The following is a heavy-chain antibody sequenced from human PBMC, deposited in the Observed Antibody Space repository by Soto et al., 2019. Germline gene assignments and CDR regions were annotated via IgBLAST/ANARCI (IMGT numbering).Heavy chain of an antibody. CDR1: GFTFSSYE. CDR3: ARALFASYYYYYHLDV. J-gene: IGHJ6*02. V-gene: IGHV3-48*03. D-gene: IGHD3-16*01. Sequence: EVQLVESGGGLVQPGGSLRLSCAASGFTFSSYEMNWVRQAPGKGLEWVSYISHSGSTTSYADSVKGRFTISRDNAKNSLYLQMHSPSAEDTAIYFCARALFASYYYYYHLDVWGQGNTVTVSS. CDR2: ISHSGSTT.